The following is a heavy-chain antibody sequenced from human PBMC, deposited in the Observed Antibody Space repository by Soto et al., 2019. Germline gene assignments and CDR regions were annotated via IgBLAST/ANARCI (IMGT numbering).Heavy chain of an antibody. CDR2: IYSGGST. CDR3: AREPYYYGMDV. J-gene: IGHJ6*02. Sequence: EVQLVESGGGLIQPGGSLRLSCAASGFTVRSNYMSWVRQAPEKGLEWVSVIYSGGSTYYADSVKGRFTISRDNSKNTLSLQMNSLRAEDTAVYYCAREPYYYGMDVWGQGTTVTVSS. CDR1: GFTVRSNY. V-gene: IGHV3-53*01.